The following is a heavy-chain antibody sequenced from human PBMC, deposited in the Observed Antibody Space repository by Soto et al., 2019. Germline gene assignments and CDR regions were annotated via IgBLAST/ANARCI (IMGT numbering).Heavy chain of an antibody. CDR1: GFTFSSYA. V-gene: IGHV3-23*01. J-gene: IGHJ4*02. Sequence: GGSLRLSCAASGFTFSSYAMSWVPQAPGKGLEWVSAISGSGGSTYYADSVKGRFTISRDNSKNTLYLQMNSLRAEDTAVYYCAKDTMIGGFHYWGQGTLVTVSS. D-gene: IGHD3-22*01. CDR3: AKDTMIGGFHY. CDR2: ISGSGGST.